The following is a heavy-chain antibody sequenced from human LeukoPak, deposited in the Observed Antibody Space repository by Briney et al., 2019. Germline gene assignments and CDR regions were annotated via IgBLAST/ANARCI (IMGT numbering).Heavy chain of an antibody. CDR2: ISSSSSYI. Sequence: GGSLRLSCAASGFTFSSYSMNWVRQAPGKGLEWVSSISSSSSYIYYADSVKGRFTISRDNAKNSLYLQMNSLRAEDTAVYYCARDSEYYYDSSGYYFDYRGQGTLVTVSS. CDR1: GFTFSSYS. D-gene: IGHD3-22*01. V-gene: IGHV3-21*01. J-gene: IGHJ4*02. CDR3: ARDSEYYYDSSGYYFDY.